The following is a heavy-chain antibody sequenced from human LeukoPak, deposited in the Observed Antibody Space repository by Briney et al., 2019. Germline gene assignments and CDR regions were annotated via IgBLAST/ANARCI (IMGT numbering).Heavy chain of an antibody. V-gene: IGHV4-59*01. D-gene: IGHD5-24*01. Sequence: SETLSLTCTVSGGSISNYYWNWIGQPPGKGLEWSGYIYFTGSTNYNPSLKSRVTISLDTSKNQFSLKLSSVTAADTAIYYCARGRWLQFSDWGPGTLVTVSS. J-gene: IGHJ4*02. CDR1: GGSISNYY. CDR3: ARGRWLQFSD. CDR2: IYFTGST.